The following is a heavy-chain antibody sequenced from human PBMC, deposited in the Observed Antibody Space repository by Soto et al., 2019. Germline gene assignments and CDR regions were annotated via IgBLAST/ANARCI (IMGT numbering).Heavy chain of an antibody. CDR2: VSGGGENT. V-gene: IGHV3-23*01. CDR1: GFSFGNFG. D-gene: IGHD2-15*01. Sequence: GSPRLSCVASGFSFGNFGMAWVRQAPGKGLEWVSTVSGGGENTHYSDSVNGRFAISRDNSQNTVYLHMTSLRVDDTATYFCAKDVGDGGSLYDFWGQGVQVTVSS. CDR3: AKDVGDGGSLYDF. J-gene: IGHJ4*02.